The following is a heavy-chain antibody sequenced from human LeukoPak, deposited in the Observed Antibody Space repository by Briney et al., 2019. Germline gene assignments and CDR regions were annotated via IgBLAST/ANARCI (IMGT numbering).Heavy chain of an antibody. CDR1: GFTFSSYW. D-gene: IGHD6-13*01. CDR2: IKSDGIST. CDR3: TNMYSLNY. Sequence: PGGSLRLSCVGSGFTFSSYWMHWVRQTPGKGLVWVSRIKSDGISTNYADSVRGRFTTSRDNAKNTLYLQMNSLRAEDTAVYYCTNMYSLNYWGRGTLVTVSS. J-gene: IGHJ4*02. V-gene: IGHV3-74*01.